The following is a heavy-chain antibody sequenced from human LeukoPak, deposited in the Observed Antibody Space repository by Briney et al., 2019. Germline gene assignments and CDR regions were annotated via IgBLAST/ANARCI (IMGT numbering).Heavy chain of an antibody. V-gene: IGHV1-46*01. CDR2: INPSGGSA. J-gene: IGHJ5*02. CDR1: GYTFTSYY. D-gene: IGHD3-22*01. Sequence: ASVTVSCKASGYTFTSYYIHWLRQAPGQGLEWMGIINPSGGSASYAQQFQGRDTMTRDTSTSTVYMELSSLRSEDTAVYYCARDPLYYYDSSSSGHVPQPNWLDPWGQGTLVTVSS. CDR3: ARDPLYYYDSSSSGHVPQPNWLDP.